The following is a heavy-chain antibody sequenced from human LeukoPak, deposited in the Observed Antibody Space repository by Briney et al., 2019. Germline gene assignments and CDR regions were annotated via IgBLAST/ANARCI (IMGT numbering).Heavy chain of an antibody. Sequence: GGSLRLSCAASGFTFSGYVMSWVRQAPGKGLEWVSTIIGSDDNTYYADSVKGRFTISRDNSKNTLYLQTNSLRAEDTAVYYCAKGKYSSGWYVFDYWGQGTLVAVSS. J-gene: IGHJ4*02. V-gene: IGHV3-23*01. CDR1: GFTFSGYV. CDR3: AKGKYSSGWYVFDY. CDR2: IIGSDDNT. D-gene: IGHD6-19*01.